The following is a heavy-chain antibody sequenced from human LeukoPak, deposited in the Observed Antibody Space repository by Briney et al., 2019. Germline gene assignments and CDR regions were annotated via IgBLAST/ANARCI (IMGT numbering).Heavy chain of an antibody. CDR2: INDGGGIV. CDR1: GFTFSSYA. D-gene: IGHD3-9*01. CDR3: AEDPILTGFYNDGR. J-gene: IGHJ4*02. V-gene: IGHV3-23*01. Sequence: GGSLRXSCAASGFTFSSYAMSWVRQAPGKGLQWVSSINDGGGIVYYADSVKGGFTISRDNSKNTLYLEMNGLRAKDTARYFCAEDPILTGFYNDGRWGQGTLVIVSS.